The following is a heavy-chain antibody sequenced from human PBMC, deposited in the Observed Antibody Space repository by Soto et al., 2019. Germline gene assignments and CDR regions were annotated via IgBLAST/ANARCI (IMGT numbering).Heavy chain of an antibody. CDR2: IYYSGST. Sequence: PSETLSLTCTVSGGSISSSSYYWGWIRQPQGKGLEWIGSIYYSGSTYYNPSLKSRVTISVDTSKNQFSLKLSSVTAADTALYYCARHHIAFLTGFYFDYWGQGTLVTVPQ. CDR1: GGSISSSSYY. V-gene: IGHV4-39*01. D-gene: IGHD3-9*01. J-gene: IGHJ4*02. CDR3: ARHHIAFLTGFYFDY.